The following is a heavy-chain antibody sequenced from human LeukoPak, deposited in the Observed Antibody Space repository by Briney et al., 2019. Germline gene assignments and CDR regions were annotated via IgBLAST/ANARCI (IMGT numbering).Heavy chain of an antibody. V-gene: IGHV3-48*04. D-gene: IGHD4-17*01. CDR1: GFTLSSYS. Sequence: GGSLRLSCAASGFTLSSYSMNWVRQAPGKGLEWVSYISSSSSTIYYADSVKGRFTISRDSAKNSLYLQMNRLRAEDTAVYYCARRATVFDAFDIWGQGTMVTVSS. CDR2: ISSSSSTI. J-gene: IGHJ3*02. CDR3: ARRATVFDAFDI.